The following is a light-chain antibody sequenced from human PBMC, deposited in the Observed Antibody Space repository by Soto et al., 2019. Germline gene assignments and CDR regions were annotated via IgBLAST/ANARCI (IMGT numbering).Light chain of an antibody. CDR3: QQAHSFPIT. V-gene: IGKV1-12*01. CDR1: QGMSSW. Sequence: DIQMTQSPSSVSASVGDRVTITCRASQGMSSWLAWYQQKPGKAPKLLIYATSSLQSGVPSRFSGSGSGTDFTLTISSLQSEDFATYYCQQAHSFPITFGQGTRLEIQ. J-gene: IGKJ5*01. CDR2: ATS.